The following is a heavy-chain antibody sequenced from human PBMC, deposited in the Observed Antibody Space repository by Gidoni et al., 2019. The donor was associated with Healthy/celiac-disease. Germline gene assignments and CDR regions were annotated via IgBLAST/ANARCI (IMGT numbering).Heavy chain of an antibody. Sequence: QVQLVQSGAEVKKPGASVKVSCKVSGYTLTELSMHWVRQAPGKGLEWMGGFDPEDGETIYAQKFQGRVTMTEDTSTDTAYMELSSLRSEDTAVYYCATVGIGRGDSLYAFDIWGQGTMVTVSS. V-gene: IGHV1-24*01. J-gene: IGHJ3*02. CDR2: FDPEDGET. CDR1: GYTLTELS. D-gene: IGHD2-21*02. CDR3: ATVGIGRGDSLYAFDI.